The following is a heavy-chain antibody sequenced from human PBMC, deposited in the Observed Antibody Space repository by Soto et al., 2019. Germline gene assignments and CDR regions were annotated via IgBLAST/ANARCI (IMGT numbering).Heavy chain of an antibody. CDR2: INPSGGST. Sequence: ASVKVSCKASGYTFTSYGISWVRQAPGQGLEWMGIINPSGGSTSYEQKFQGRVTMTRDTSTSTVYMELSSLRSEDTAVYYCARDPRSIMITFGGVIARTWFDPWGQGTLVTVSS. V-gene: IGHV1-46*01. CDR1: GYTFTSYG. J-gene: IGHJ5*02. CDR3: ARDPRSIMITFGGVIARTWFDP. D-gene: IGHD3-16*02.